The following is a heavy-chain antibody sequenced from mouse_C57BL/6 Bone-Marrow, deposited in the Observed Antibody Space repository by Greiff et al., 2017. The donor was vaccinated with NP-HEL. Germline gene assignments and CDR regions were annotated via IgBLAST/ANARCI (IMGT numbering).Heavy chain of an antibody. CDR3: AREDYGSRYYYYAMDY. CDR2: IDPSDSYT. V-gene: IGHV1-50*01. D-gene: IGHD1-1*01. Sequence: VQLQQPGAELVKPGASVKLSCKASGYTFTSYWMQWVKQRPGQGLEWIGEIDPSDSYTNYNQKFKGKATLTVDTSSSTAYMQLSSLTSEDSAVYYCAREDYGSRYYYYAMDYWGQGTSVTVSS. CDR1: GYTFTSYW. J-gene: IGHJ4*01.